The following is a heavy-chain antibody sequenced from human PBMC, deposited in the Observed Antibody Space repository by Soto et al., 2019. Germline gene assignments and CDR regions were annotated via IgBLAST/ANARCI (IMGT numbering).Heavy chain of an antibody. D-gene: IGHD3-3*01. CDR2: ISAYNGNT. CDR1: GYTFPSYR. V-gene: IGHV1-18*01. J-gene: IGHJ6*02. Sequence: ASVKVSCKCSGYTFPSYRISWVRQAPGLGLECMGWISAYNGNTNYAQKLQGRVTMTTDTSTSTAYMELRSLRSDDTAVYYCARVSTPTYYDFWSGYKTDYYGMDVWGQGTTVTVSS. CDR3: ARVSTPTYYDFWSGYKTDYYGMDV.